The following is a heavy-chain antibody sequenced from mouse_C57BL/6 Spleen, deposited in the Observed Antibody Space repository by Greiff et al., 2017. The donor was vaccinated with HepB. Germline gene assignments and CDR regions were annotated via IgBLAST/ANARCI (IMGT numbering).Heavy chain of an antibody. CDR3: TRLEDGYYSYAMDY. CDR1: GYTFTSYG. CDR2: IYPRSGNT. Sequence: VQLQQSGAELARPGASVKLSCKASGYTFTSYGISWVKQRTGQGLEWIGEIYPRSGNTYYNEKFKGKATLTADKSSSTAYMELRSLTSEDSAVYFWTRLEDGYYSYAMDYWGQGTSVTVAS. J-gene: IGHJ4*01. D-gene: IGHD2-3*01. V-gene: IGHV1-81*01.